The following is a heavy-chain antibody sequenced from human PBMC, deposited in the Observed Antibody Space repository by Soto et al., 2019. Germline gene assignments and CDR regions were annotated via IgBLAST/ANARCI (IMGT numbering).Heavy chain of an antibody. D-gene: IGHD3-16*01. V-gene: IGHV3-30-3*01. Sequence: QVQLVESGGGVVQPGRSLRLSCAASGFTFSSYAMHWVRQAPGKGLEWVAVISYDGSNKYYADSVKGRFTISRDNSKNTLYLKMNSLRAEDTAVYYCARGHLLSDYWGHGTLFTVSS. CDR2: ISYDGSNK. CDR3: ARGHLLSDY. J-gene: IGHJ4*01. CDR1: GFTFSSYA.